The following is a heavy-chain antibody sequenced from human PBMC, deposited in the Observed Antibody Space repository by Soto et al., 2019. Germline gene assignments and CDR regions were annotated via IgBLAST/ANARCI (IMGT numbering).Heavy chain of an antibody. Sequence: QVQLVESGGGLVKPGGSLRLSCAASGFTFSDYYMSWIRQAPGKGLEWVSYISSSGKTIYYADSVKGRFTISRDDAKNSLDLQMNSLKVEDTAMYYCARGRANGYRVGYWGQGTLVTVSS. CDR1: GFTFSDYY. J-gene: IGHJ4*02. V-gene: IGHV3-11*01. CDR3: ARGRANGYRVGY. CDR2: ISSSGKTI. D-gene: IGHD5-18*01.